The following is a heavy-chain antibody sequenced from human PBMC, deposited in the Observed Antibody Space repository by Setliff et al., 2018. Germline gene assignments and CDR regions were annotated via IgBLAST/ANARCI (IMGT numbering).Heavy chain of an antibody. J-gene: IGHJ5*02. CDR2: IANRGNTV. D-gene: IGHD3-3*01. CDR3: ARDVFDFRTVQADP. CDR1: GFIFSSYE. V-gene: IGHV3-48*03. Sequence: GGSLRLSCAAFGFIFSSYEMNWVRQAPGKGLEWVTYIANRGNTVYYADSVKGRFTVSRDNANSSLFLQMNSLRANDTAVYYCARDVFDFRTVQADPWGQGTLVTVSS.